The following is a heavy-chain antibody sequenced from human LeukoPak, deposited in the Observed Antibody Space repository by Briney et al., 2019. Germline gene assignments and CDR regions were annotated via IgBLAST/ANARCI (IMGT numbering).Heavy chain of an antibody. CDR3: ARVGGGWYYYDSSGYYYGYPTDAFDI. CDR1: AFTFSDSY. D-gene: IGHD3-22*01. Sequence: SLRLSCAASAFTFSDSYMNWIRQAPGKGLEWISYISISGSTIYYADSVKGRFTISRDNAKSSLYLQMNSLRAEDTAVYYCARVGGGWYYYDSSGYYYGYPTDAFDIWGQGTMVTVSS. J-gene: IGHJ3*02. V-gene: IGHV3-11*04. CDR2: ISISGSTI.